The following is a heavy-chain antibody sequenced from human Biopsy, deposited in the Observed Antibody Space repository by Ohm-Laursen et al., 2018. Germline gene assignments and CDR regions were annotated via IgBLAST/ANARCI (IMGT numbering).Heavy chain of an antibody. Sequence: GSSVKVSCKASGYTFTTYGISWVRQAPGQGLEWMGRIIPTFDTPTYAPDFQGRVTFTADKSTGTATLDLRSLTSEDTAVYYCAGGAAKGYPYDHWGQGTLVTVSS. CDR1: GYTFTTYG. V-gene: IGHV1-69*06. D-gene: IGHD6-13*01. J-gene: IGHJ5*02. CDR3: AGGAAKGYPYDH. CDR2: IIPTFDTP.